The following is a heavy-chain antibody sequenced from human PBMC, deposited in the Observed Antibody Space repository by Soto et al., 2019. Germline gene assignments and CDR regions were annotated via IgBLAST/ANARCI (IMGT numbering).Heavy chain of an antibody. CDR1: CSSISSISDY. V-gene: IGHV4-39*01. CDR2: IYYSGST. CDR3: ARLIGNSWLDS. J-gene: IGHJ5*01. Sequence: SATLSRTCTTSCSSISSISDYWGWIRQPPGKGLEWIGSIYYSGSTYYNPSLKSRVTISVDTSKNQFSLKLSSVTPDDTAVYYCARLIGNSWLDSWGQGTLVS.